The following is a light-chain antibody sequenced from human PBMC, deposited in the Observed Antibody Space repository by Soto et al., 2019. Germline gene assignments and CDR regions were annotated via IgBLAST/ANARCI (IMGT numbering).Light chain of an antibody. CDR1: QSISSW. CDR2: KAS. CDR3: QQYNSHPRT. Sequence: DIQMTQSPSTLSASVGDRVTITCRASQSISSWLAWYQQKPGKAPNLLIYKASSLQSGVPSRFSGSGSGTEFTLTIRSLQPDDFATYYCQQYNSHPRTFGQGTKVEIK. J-gene: IGKJ1*01. V-gene: IGKV1-5*03.